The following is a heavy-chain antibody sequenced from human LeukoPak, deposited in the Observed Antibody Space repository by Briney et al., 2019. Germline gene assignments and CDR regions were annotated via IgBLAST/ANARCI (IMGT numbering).Heavy chain of an antibody. CDR2: IRSKAYGGTT. CDR3: TSILRGYSSGWYTLGDY. Sequence: QPGRSLRLSCTASGFTFGDYAMSWVRQAPGKGLEWVGFIRSKAYGGTTEYAASVKGRFTISRGDSKSIAYLQMNSLKTEDTAVYYCTSILRGYSSGWYTLGDYWGQGTLVTVSS. D-gene: IGHD6-19*01. CDR1: GFTFGDYA. J-gene: IGHJ4*02. V-gene: IGHV3-49*04.